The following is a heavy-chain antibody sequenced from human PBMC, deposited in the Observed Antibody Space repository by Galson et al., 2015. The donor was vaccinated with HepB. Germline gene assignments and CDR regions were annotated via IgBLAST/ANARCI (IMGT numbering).Heavy chain of an antibody. Sequence: SLRLSCAASGFTFSGSAIHWVRQASGKGPEWVGRIRSNASDYATAYAASLKGRFTITRDDSKDTAYLHMNSLKTEDTAVYYGLRLGDLSGYSSSWGQGTLVTVSS. CDR1: GFTFSGSA. CDR3: LRLGDLSGYSSS. CDR2: IRSNASDYAT. V-gene: IGHV3-73*01. J-gene: IGHJ4*02. D-gene: IGHD6-13*01.